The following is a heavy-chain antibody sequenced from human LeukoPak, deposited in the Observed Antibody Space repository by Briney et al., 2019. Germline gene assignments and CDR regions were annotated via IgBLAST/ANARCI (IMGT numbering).Heavy chain of an antibody. CDR2: IYHSGST. Sequence: PSETLSLTCAVSGGSISSGGYSWSWIRQPPGKGLEWIGYIYHSGSTYYNPSLKSRVTISVDRSKNQFSLKLSSVTAADTAVYYCARQYRTYSYGYDYWGQGTLVTVSS. D-gene: IGHD5-18*01. CDR1: GGSISSGGYS. CDR3: ARQYRTYSYGYDY. V-gene: IGHV4-30-2*01. J-gene: IGHJ4*02.